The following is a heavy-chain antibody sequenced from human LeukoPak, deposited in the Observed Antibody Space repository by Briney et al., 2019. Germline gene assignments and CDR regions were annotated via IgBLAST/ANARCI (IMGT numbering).Heavy chain of an antibody. CDR2: ISGSGGST. CDR3: AKAGLRYFDWLPGNLDY. Sequence: GGSLRLSCAASGFTFSSYAMSWVRQAPGKGLEWVSAISGSGGSTYYADSVKGRFTISRDNTKNTLYLQMNSLRAEDTAVYYCAKAGLRYFDWLPGNLDYWGQGTLVTVSS. V-gene: IGHV3-23*01. J-gene: IGHJ4*02. D-gene: IGHD3-9*01. CDR1: GFTFSSYA.